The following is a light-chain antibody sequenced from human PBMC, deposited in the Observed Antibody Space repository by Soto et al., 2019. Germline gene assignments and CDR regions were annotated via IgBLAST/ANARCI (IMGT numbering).Light chain of an antibody. J-gene: IGLJ1*01. V-gene: IGLV1-40*01. CDR2: GNS. Sequence: QSVLTQPPSVSGAPGQRVTISCTGSSSNIGAGYDVHWYQQLPGTAPKLLIYGNSNRPSGVPDRFSGSKSGTSAFLAITGLQAEDEADYYCSSYTVSVAPYVFGTGTKLTVL. CDR1: SSNIGAGYD. CDR3: SSYTVSVAPYV.